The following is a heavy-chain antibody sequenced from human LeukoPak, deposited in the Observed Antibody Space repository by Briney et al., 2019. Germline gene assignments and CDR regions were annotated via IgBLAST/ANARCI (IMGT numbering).Heavy chain of an antibody. CDR1: GFTFSSYA. Sequence: GGSLRLSRAASGFTFSSYAMSWVRQAPGKGLEWVSAIGGSGTSTFYADSVEGRSTISRDNSKNTLYLQMNSLRAEDTAVYYCAKYPEVLPAAIDYWGQGTLVTVSS. CDR3: AKYPEVLPAAIDY. CDR2: IGGSGTST. V-gene: IGHV3-23*01. D-gene: IGHD2-2*01. J-gene: IGHJ4*02.